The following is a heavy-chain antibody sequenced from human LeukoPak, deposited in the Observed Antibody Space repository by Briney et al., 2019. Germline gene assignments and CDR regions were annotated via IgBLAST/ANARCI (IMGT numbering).Heavy chain of an antibody. J-gene: IGHJ4*02. CDR3: ARHPRAHPFDY. CDR1: GGTFSSYA. Sequence: SVKVSFKASGGTFSSYAISWVGQAPGQGGEWMGGIIAIFGTANYAQKFQGRVTITADDSTSTAYMELTSLRSEDTAVYYCARHPRAHPFDYWGQGTLVTVSS. CDR2: IIAIFGTA. V-gene: IGHV1-69*01.